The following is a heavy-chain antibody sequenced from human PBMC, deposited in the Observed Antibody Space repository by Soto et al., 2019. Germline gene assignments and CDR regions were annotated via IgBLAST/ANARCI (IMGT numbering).Heavy chain of an antibody. V-gene: IGHV3-33*01. CDR2: IWYDGSNK. Sequence: PGGSLRLSCAASGFTFSSYGMHWVRQAPGKGLEWVAVIWYDGSNKYYADSVKGRFTISRDNSKNTLYLQMNSLRAEDTAVYYCARVYCSSTSCSDYYYYGMDVWGQGTTVTVSS. J-gene: IGHJ6*02. D-gene: IGHD2-2*01. CDR1: GFTFSSYG. CDR3: ARVYCSSTSCSDYYYYGMDV.